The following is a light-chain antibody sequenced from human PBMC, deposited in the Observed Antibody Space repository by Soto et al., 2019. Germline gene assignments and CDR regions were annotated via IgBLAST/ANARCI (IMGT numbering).Light chain of an antibody. J-gene: IGKJ1*01. CDR2: DAS. CDR3: QQYGGSPRT. Sequence: PGERATLSCRAIQSISSNYLAWYQQTPGQAPRLLIYDASSRAAGIPDRFSGSGSGTDFTLTISRLEPEDFGVYYCQQYGGSPRTFGQGTKVDIK. CDR1: QSISSNY. V-gene: IGKV3-20*01.